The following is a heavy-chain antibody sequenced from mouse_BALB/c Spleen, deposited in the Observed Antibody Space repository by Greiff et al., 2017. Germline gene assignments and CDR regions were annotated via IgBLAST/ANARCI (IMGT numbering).Heavy chain of an antibody. Sequence: VQLQQSGPGLVAPSQSLSITCTVSGFSLTSYGVHWVRQPPGKGLEWLGVIWAGGSTNYNSALMSRLSISKDNSKSQVFLKMNSLQTDDTAMYYCARGPYGNYGYWYFDVWGEGTTVTVSS. V-gene: IGHV2-9*02. D-gene: IGHD2-1*01. J-gene: IGHJ1*01. CDR1: GFSLTSYG. CDR3: ARGPYGNYGYWYFDV. CDR2: IWAGGST.